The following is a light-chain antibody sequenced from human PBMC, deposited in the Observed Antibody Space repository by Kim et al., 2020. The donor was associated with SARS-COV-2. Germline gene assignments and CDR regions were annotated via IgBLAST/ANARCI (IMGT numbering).Light chain of an antibody. Sequence: QSVLTQPASVSGSPGQSITISCTGTSSDVGSYSFVSWYQQHPGKAPKLMIFDVSDRPSGVSDRFSGSKSGNTASLTISGLQAEDEADYYCSSYRGSSTLYVFGTGTKVTVL. CDR3: SSYRGSSTLYV. J-gene: IGLJ1*01. CDR2: DVS. V-gene: IGLV2-14*03. CDR1: SSDVGSYSF.